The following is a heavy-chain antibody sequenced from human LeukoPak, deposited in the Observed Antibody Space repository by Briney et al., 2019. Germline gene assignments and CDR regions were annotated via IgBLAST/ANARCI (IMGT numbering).Heavy chain of an antibody. CDR3: ARDGCTDGVCYFDY. V-gene: IGHV1-18*01. Sequence: ASVKVSCKASGYTFTTYGFTCVRQAPGQGLEWMGWISGYNGNTKYAQKFQGRVTMTTDTSTSTAYMELRSLRSDDTAVYYCARDGCTDGVCYFDYWGQGALVTVSS. CDR2: ISGYNGNT. CDR1: GYTFTTYG. D-gene: IGHD2-8*01. J-gene: IGHJ4*02.